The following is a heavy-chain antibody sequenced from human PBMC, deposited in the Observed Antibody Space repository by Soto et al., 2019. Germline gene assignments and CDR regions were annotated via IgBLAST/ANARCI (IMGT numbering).Heavy chain of an antibody. CDR2: ARNDPRARTT. CDR3: ASSHPGGIFHY. J-gene: IGHJ4*02. D-gene: IGHD3-16*01. Sequence: EMQLVESGGGLVQPGGSLRLTCVASGLSFSDYHMDWVRQAPGKGLEWVGRARNDPRARTTDHAASVRGRFTSSRDDSKNSFYLQMNSLKVEDTAMYYYASSHPGGIFHYWGQGTLVTVSS. CDR1: GLSFSDYH. V-gene: IGHV3-72*01.